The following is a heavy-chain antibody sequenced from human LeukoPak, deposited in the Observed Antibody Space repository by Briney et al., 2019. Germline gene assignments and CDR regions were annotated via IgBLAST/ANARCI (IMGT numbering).Heavy chain of an antibody. Sequence: PSETLSLTCTVSGGSISSGDYYWSWIRQPPGKGLEWIGYIYYSGSTYYNPSLKSRVTISVGTSKNQFSLKLSSVTAADTAVYYCARDRLIAAAGTLAGMDVWGKGTTVTVSS. CDR3: ARDRLIAAAGTLAGMDV. V-gene: IGHV4-30-4*01. D-gene: IGHD6-13*01. CDR1: GGSISSGDYY. CDR2: IYYSGST. J-gene: IGHJ6*04.